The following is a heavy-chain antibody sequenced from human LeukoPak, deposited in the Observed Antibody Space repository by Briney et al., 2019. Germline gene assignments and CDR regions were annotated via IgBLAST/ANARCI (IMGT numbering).Heavy chain of an antibody. CDR3: AREDRDAYTHDY. Sequence: GGSLRLSCAASGFTFSSYVMHWVRQAPGKGLEWVAAIWHDGGNKYYADSVKDRFTISRDNAKNTLSLQMNTLRAEDTAVYYCAREDRDAYTHDYWGQGTLVIVSS. CDR2: IWHDGGNK. J-gene: IGHJ4*02. V-gene: IGHV3-33*01. D-gene: IGHD2-15*01. CDR1: GFTFSSYV.